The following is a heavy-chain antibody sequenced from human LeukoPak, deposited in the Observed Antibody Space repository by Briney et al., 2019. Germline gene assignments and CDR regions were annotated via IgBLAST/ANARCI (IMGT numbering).Heavy chain of an antibody. V-gene: IGHV3-66*01. CDR3: ARDRAYGGNSGIDY. J-gene: IGHJ4*02. CDR1: GLTVSSNY. CDR2: IYSGGTT. Sequence: GGSLRLSCAASGLTVSSNYMSWVRQAPGRGLEWVSIIYSGGTTYYADSVRGRFTISRDNSKNTLYLQMNSLRAEDTAVYYCARDRAYGGNSGIDYWGQGTLVTVSS. D-gene: IGHD4-23*01.